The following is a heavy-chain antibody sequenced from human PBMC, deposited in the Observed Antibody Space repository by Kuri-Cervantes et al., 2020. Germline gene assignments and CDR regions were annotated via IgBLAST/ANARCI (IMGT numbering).Heavy chain of an antibody. J-gene: IGHJ3*02. CDR1: GFSFSNYG. CDR2: IQSDGSEI. CDR3: AKDVSEYYGSGSYYNWFADAFDI. D-gene: IGHD3-10*01. V-gene: IGHV3-30*02. Sequence: GESLKISCAASGFSFSNYGMHWVRQAPGKGLEWVAFIQSDGSEIYYGDSVKGRFTISRDNAKNSLYLEMNSLRAEDTAVYYCAKDVSEYYGSGSYYNWFADAFDIWGQGTMVTVSS.